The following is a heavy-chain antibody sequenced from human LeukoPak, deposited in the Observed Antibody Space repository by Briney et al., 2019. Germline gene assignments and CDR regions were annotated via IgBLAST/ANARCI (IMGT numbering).Heavy chain of an antibody. CDR3: ARDRPSSTVTTLKGAFDI. D-gene: IGHD4-17*01. Sequence: PGGSLRLSCAASGFTFSSYAMSWVRQAPGKGLEWVSVIYSGGSTYYADSVKGRFTISRDNSKNTLYLQMNSLRAEDTAVYYCARDRPSSTVTTLKGAFDIWGQGTMVTVSS. V-gene: IGHV3-66*01. CDR1: GFTFSSYA. CDR2: IYSGGST. J-gene: IGHJ3*02.